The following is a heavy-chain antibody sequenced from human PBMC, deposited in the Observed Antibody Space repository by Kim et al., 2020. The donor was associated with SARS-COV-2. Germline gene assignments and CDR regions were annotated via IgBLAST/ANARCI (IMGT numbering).Heavy chain of an antibody. CDR1: GYSLTSGYY. D-gene: IGHD3-10*01. J-gene: IGHJ5*02. CDR3: ARATVYGSASYFWFDP. CDR2: IYHSGST. Sequence: SETLSLTCTVSGYSLTSGYYWGWIRQPPGKGLEWIGNIYHSGSTYYNPSLKSRVTISGDTSKNQFSLKLSSVTAADMAVYYCARATVYGSASYFWFDPWGQGTLVTVSS. V-gene: IGHV4-38-2*02.